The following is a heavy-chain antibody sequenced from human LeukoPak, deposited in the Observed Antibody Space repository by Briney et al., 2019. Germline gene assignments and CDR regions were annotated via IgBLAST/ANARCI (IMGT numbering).Heavy chain of an antibody. J-gene: IGHJ6*02. CDR2: IYYSGST. D-gene: IGHD2-15*01. Sequence: SETLSLTCTVSGGSISSSSYYWGWIRQPPGKGLEWIGSIYYSGSTYYNPSLKSRVTISVDTSKNQFSLKLSSVTAADTAVYYCARVGYLYCSGGSCYSYYGMDVWGQGTTVTVSS. V-gene: IGHV4-39*07. CDR1: GGSISSSSYY. CDR3: ARVGYLYCSGGSCYSYYGMDV.